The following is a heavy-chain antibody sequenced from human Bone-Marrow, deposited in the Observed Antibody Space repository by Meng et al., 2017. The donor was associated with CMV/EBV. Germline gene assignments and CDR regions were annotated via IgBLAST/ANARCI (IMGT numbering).Heavy chain of an antibody. CDR3: ARDLGTVAPGF. CDR2: IYHSGST. D-gene: IGHD4-23*01. CDR1: GGSISNTNW. Sequence: SAFTGGSISNTNWWGWGRQPPGEGLEWIGEIYHSGSTNYNPSLKSRVTISVDKSKNQLSLKLNSMTAADTAVYYCARDLGTVAPGFWGQGTPVTVSS. J-gene: IGHJ4*02. V-gene: IGHV4-4*02.